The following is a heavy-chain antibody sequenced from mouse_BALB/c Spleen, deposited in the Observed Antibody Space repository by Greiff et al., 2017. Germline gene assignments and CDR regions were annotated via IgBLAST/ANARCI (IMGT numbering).Heavy chain of an antibody. CDR3: AGGYYYVDY. CDR2: INPSTGYT. CDR1: GYTFTSYW. Sequence: VQLQQSGAELAKPGASVKMSCKASGYTFTSYWMHWVKQRPGQGLEWIGYINPSTGYTEYNQKFKDKATLTADKSSSTAYMQLSSLTSEDSAVYYCAGGYYYVDYWGQGTTLTVSS. J-gene: IGHJ2*01. V-gene: IGHV1-7*01. D-gene: IGHD1-1*01.